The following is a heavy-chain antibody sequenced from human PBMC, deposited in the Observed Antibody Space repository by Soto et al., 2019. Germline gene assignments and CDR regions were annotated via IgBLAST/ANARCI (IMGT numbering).Heavy chain of an antibody. CDR2: ISAHNGNT. Sequence: QVHLVQSGAEVEKPGASVKVSCKASGYTFTSCGITWVRQAPGQGLEWMGWISAHNGNTDYAQKLQGRVIVTRDTSTSTAYMELRSLISDDTAVYYCARGRYGDYWGQGALVTVSS. J-gene: IGHJ4*02. CDR3: ARGRYGDY. V-gene: IGHV1-18*01. CDR1: GYTFTSCG. D-gene: IGHD1-1*01.